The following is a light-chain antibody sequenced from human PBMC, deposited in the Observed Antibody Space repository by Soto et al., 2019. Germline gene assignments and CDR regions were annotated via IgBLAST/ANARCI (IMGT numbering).Light chain of an antibody. J-gene: IGKJ4*01. Sequence: IQMPQSPPSLSASVGDTVTIICRASQRISSYLSWFQQKPGKAPKLLIHDASSLQTGAPSRFSGGGSGTDFTLTISSLQPEDFATYYCQQSYSIPQGLTFGGGTKVEIK. CDR3: QQSYSIPQGLT. V-gene: IGKV1-39*01. CDR1: QRISSY. CDR2: DAS.